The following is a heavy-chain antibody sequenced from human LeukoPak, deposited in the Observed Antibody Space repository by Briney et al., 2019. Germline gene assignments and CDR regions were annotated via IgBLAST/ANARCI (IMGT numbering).Heavy chain of an antibody. V-gene: IGHV3-30*04. CDR1: GFTFSSYA. D-gene: IGHD1-26*01. CDR3: AKESGSHSPFDY. CDR2: ISYDGSNK. J-gene: IGHJ4*02. Sequence: PGGSLRLSCAASGFTFSSYAMHWVRQAPGKGLEWVAVISYDGSNKYYADSVKGRFTISRDNSKNTLYLQMNSLRAEDTAVYYCAKESGSHSPFDYWGQGTLVTVSS.